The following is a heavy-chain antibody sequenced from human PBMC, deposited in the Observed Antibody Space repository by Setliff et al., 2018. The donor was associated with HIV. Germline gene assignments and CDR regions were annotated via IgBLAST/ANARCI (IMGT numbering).Heavy chain of an antibody. CDR2: INAADGNT. J-gene: IGHJ6*03. D-gene: IGHD6-25*01. CDR1: GYTFTDYF. Sequence: ASVKVSCKASGYTFTDYFMHWVRQAPGQGLEWMGWINAADGNTKYSQKFQGRVTMTTDTSTSTVYMELTSLTSDDTAVYYCARWVDDNSEGSYYHYMDVWGNGASVTVSS. V-gene: IGHV1-18*04. CDR3: ARWVDDNSEGSYYHYMDV.